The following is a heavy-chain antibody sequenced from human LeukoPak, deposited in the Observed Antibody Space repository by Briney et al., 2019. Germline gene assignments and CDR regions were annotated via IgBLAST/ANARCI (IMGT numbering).Heavy chain of an antibody. V-gene: IGHV3-30*02. CDR1: GFTFSSYG. CDR2: IRYDGSNK. Sequence: GSLRLSCAASGFTFSSYGMHWVRQAPGKGLEWVAFIRYDGSNKYYADSVKGRFTISRDNSKNTLYLQMNSLRAEDTAVYYCAKDSGSYGDLYYFDYWGQGTLVTVSS. CDR3: AKDSGSYGDLYYFDY. D-gene: IGHD4-17*01. J-gene: IGHJ4*02.